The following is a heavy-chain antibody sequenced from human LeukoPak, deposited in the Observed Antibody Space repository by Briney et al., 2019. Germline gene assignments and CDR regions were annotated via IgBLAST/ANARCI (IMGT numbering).Heavy chain of an antibody. CDR2: IKQDGSEK. CDR3: ARVPGYYDSSGYYYVVDAFDI. D-gene: IGHD3-22*01. CDR1: GFTFSSYW. Sequence: GGSLRLSCAASGFTFSSYWMSWVRQAPGKGLEWVANIKQDGSEKHYVDSVKGRFTISRDNAKNSLYLQMNSLRAEDTAVYYCARVPGYYDSSGYYYVVDAFDIWGQGTMVTVSS. J-gene: IGHJ3*02. V-gene: IGHV3-7*01.